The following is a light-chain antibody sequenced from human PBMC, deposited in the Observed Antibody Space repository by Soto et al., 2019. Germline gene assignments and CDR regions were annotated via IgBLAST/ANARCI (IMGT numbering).Light chain of an antibody. CDR1: QSIRSW. Sequence: DIQLTQSPSTPSASVGDRVTIACQASQSIRSWLAWYAQKPGKAPKLLIYKASGLESGVPSRFSGSGSGTEFTITITSMQPDDFASDYCQQYKDYETFGQGTKVDIK. J-gene: IGKJ1*01. V-gene: IGKV1-5*03. CDR3: QQYKDYET. CDR2: KAS.